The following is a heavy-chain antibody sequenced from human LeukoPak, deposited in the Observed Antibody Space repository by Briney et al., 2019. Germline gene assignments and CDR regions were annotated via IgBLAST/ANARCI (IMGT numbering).Heavy chain of an antibody. CDR1: GGTFSSYA. CDR2: IIPIFGTA. D-gene: IGHD2-21*02. CDR3: ARSPYCGGDCHLTAFDI. J-gene: IGHJ3*02. V-gene: IGHV1-69*01. Sequence: SVKVSCKASGGTFSSYAISWVRQAPGQGLEWMGGIIPIFGTANYAQKFQGRVTITADESTSTAYMELSSLRSEDTAVYYCARSPYCGGDCHLTAFDIWGQGTMVTVSS.